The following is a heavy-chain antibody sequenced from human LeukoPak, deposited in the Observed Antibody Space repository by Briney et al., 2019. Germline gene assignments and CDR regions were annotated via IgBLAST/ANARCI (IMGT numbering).Heavy chain of an antibody. J-gene: IGHJ4*02. V-gene: IGHV7-4-1*02. Sequence: GASVKVSCKASGYTFTSYAMNWVRQAPGQGLEWMGWINTNTGNPTYAQGFTGRFVFSLDTSVSTAYLQISSLKAEDTAVYYCVSRHIIRLLDYWGQGTLVTVSS. CDR2: INTNTGNP. CDR1: GYTFTSYA. D-gene: IGHD2-15*01. CDR3: VSRHIIRLLDY.